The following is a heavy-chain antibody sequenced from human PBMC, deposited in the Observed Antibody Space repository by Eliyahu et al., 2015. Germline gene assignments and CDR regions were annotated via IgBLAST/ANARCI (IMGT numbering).Heavy chain of an antibody. V-gene: IGHV3-21*01. J-gene: IGHJ4*02. D-gene: IGHD1-1*01. CDR2: ISSSSSYI. Sequence: GKGLEWVSSISSSSSYIYYADSVKGRFTISRDNAKNSLYLQMNSLRAEDTAVYYCARETYNWNDLFDYWGQGTLVTVSS. CDR3: ARETYNWNDLFDY.